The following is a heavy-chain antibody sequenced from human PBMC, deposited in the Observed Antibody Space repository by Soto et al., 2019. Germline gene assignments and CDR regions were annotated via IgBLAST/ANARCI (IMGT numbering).Heavy chain of an antibody. CDR3: ARGLYGGGAS. CDR1: GGSFSGSY. J-gene: IGHJ5*02. D-gene: IGHD4-17*01. V-gene: IGHV4-34*01. CDR2: IDPSGST. Sequence: QVRLQQWGAGLLKPSETLSLTCGVYGGSFSGSYWSWIRQPPGEGLEWIGEIDPSGSTNYSPSLKSRATRAADTSKNQFYLKVTSVIAAETAVYYCARGLYGGGASWGQGTLVTVSS.